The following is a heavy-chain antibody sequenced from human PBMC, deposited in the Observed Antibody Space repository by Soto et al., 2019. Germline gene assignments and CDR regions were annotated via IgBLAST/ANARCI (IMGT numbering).Heavy chain of an antibody. CDR1: GASIRSYY. Sequence: SETLSLTCSVYGASIRSYYWHWVRQLPGKGLEWIGYVYTPDDTRYNSSLKSRVTISVDTSKSQFSLGLDSVTAADTAVYYCASSAGHRGDFFYGNGMVVWGQGTSVTVSS. CDR2: VYTPDDT. CDR3: ASSAGHRGDFFYGNGMVV. V-gene: IGHV4-59*01. J-gene: IGHJ6*02. D-gene: IGHD3-10*01.